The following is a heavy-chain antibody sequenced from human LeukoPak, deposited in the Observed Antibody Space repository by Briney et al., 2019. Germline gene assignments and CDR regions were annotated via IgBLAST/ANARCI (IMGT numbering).Heavy chain of an antibody. CDR3: VREHSKVFDP. CDR2: ITTAGDT. CDR1: GFTFSDYD. V-gene: IGHV3-13*01. J-gene: IGHJ5*02. Sequence: GGSLRLSCAASGFTFSDYDMHWVRQATGKGLEWVSGITTAGDTSYPGSVKGRFIISRENAKNSLYLQMNSLRAEDTAVYYCVREHSKVFDPWDQGTLVTVSS.